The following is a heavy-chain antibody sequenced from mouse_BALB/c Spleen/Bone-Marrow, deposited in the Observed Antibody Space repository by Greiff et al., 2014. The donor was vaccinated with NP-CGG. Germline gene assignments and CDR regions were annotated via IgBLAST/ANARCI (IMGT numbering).Heavy chain of an antibody. J-gene: IGHJ1*01. CDR1: GYIFSSYY. CDR3: TRSNYGYWYFDV. D-gene: IGHD1-1*01. CDR2: INPSNGGT. V-gene: IGHV1S81*02. Sequence: QVQLQQSGAELVKPGASVKLSCKASGYIFSSYYMYWVKQRPGQGLEWIGEINPSNGGTKFNEKFKSKATLTVDKSSSTAYMQLSSLTSEDSAVYYCTRSNYGYWYFDVWGAGTTVTVSS.